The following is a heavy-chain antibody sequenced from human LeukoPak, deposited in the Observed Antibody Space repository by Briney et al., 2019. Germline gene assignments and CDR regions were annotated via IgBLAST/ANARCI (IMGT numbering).Heavy chain of an antibody. D-gene: IGHD5-18*01. CDR1: GFTFSNYA. J-gene: IGHJ3*02. CDR3: AAIPDGFDI. CDR2: ISGSASST. Sequence: GGSLRLSCAASGFTFSNYAMSWVRQAPGKGLEWVSAISGSASSTYYADSVKGRFTISRDNSKNTLYLQMNRLRVEDTAVYYCAAIPDGFDIWGQGTMVTVSS. V-gene: IGHV3-23*01.